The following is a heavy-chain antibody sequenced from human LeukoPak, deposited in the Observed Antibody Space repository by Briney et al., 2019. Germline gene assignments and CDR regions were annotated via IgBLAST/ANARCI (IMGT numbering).Heavy chain of an antibody. J-gene: IGHJ4*02. CDR3: ASNQGYCTGGTCRFDY. Sequence: GGSLRLSCAASGFTFSSYAMSWVRQAPGKGLEWVSAISGSGGSTYYADSVKGRFTISRDNSKNTLYLQMNSLRAEDTAVYYCASNQGYCTGGTCRFDYWGQGTLVTVSS. CDR1: GFTFSSYA. D-gene: IGHD2-8*02. CDR2: ISGSGGST. V-gene: IGHV3-23*01.